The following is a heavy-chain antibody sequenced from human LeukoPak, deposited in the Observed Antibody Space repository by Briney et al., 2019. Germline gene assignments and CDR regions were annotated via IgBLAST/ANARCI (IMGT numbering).Heavy chain of an antibody. D-gene: IGHD6-19*01. V-gene: IGHV3-53*01. Sequence: PGGSLRLSCAASGFTVSSNYMSWVRQAPGKGLEWVSVIYSGGSTYYADSVKGRFTISRDNSKNTLYLQMNSLRAEDTAVYYCARYKTIAVAGSWYYYGMDVWGQGTTVTVPS. CDR1: GFTVSSNY. CDR2: IYSGGST. J-gene: IGHJ6*02. CDR3: ARYKTIAVAGSWYYYGMDV.